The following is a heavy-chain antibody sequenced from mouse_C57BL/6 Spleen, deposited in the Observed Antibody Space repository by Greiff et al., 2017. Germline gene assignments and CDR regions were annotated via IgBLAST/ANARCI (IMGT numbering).Heavy chain of an antibody. CDR1: GYTFTDYE. D-gene: IGHD2-3*01. Sequence: LQESGAELVRPGASVTLSCKASGYTFTDYEMHWVKQTPVHGLEWIGAIDPETGGTAYNQKFKGKAILTADKSSSTAYMELRSLTSEDSAVYYCTRRDGYYEYFDVWGTGTTVTVSS. J-gene: IGHJ1*03. V-gene: IGHV1-15*01. CDR3: TRRDGYYEYFDV. CDR2: IDPETGGT.